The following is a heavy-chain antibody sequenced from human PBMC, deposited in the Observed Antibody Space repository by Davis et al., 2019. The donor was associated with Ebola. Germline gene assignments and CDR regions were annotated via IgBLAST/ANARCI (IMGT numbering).Heavy chain of an antibody. CDR1: GFTFSSYS. Sequence: GESLKISCAASGFTFSSYSMNWVRQAPGKGLEWVSYISSSSSTIYYADSVKGRFTISRDNAKNSLYLQMNSLRAEDTAVYYCARDGVVPAAMLGYWGQGTLVTVSS. D-gene: IGHD2-2*01. J-gene: IGHJ4*02. V-gene: IGHV3-48*04. CDR3: ARDGVVPAAMLGY. CDR2: ISSSSSTI.